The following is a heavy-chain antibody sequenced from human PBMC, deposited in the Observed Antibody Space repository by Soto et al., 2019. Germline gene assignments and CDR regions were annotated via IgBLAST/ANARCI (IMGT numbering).Heavy chain of an antibody. CDR3: ARHWGSGSYYNTAYXGMDV. CDR2: IYYSGST. J-gene: IGHJ6*02. D-gene: IGHD3-10*01. V-gene: IGHV4-39*01. CDR1: GCSISSSSYY. Sequence: SETLSLTCTVSGCSISSSSYYWGWIRQPPGKGLEWIGSIYYSGSTYYNPSLKSRVTISVDTSKNQFSLKLSSVTAADTAVYCCARHWGSGSYYNTAYXGMDVWGQGTTVTVSS.